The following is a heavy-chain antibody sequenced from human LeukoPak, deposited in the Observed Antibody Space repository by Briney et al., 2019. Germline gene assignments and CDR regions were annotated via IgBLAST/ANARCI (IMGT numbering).Heavy chain of an antibody. CDR3: ARVYCSGGSCYTYYFDY. Sequence: SETLSLTCAVSGYSISSGCYWAWIRQPPGKGLEWIGSIYHSGSTYYTPSLKSRVTISVDTSKNQFSLKLSSVTAADTAVYYCARVYCSGGSCYTYYFDYWGQGTLVTVSS. J-gene: IGHJ4*02. D-gene: IGHD2-15*01. CDR2: IYHSGST. CDR1: GYSISSGCY. V-gene: IGHV4-38-2*01.